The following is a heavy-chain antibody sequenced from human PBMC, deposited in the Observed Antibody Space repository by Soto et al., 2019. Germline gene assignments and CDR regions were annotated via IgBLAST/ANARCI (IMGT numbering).Heavy chain of an antibody. CDR3: TTGSVEGV. D-gene: IGHD2-15*01. Sequence: EVQLVESGGGHIQPGGSLRLSCAASGLHISNAWMNWVRQAPGKGLEWVGRIKTKGEGGPTDYPAAVKGRFIVSRDDSQNTLHLHMTSLKIEDTAVYYCTTGSVEGVWGQGTGVIVSS. CDR2: IKTKGEGGPT. CDR1: GLHISNAW. J-gene: IGHJ6*02. V-gene: IGHV3-15*07.